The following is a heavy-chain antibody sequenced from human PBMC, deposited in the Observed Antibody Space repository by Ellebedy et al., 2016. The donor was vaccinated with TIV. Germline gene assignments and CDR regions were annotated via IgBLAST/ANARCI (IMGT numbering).Heavy chain of an antibody. D-gene: IGHD6-19*01. CDR1: GFTFSDYA. J-gene: IGHJ4*02. CDR3: ARDMDKSSGWYGGAAY. Sequence: GESLKISCAASGFTFSDYAMHWVRQAPGKGLEWVAVISHDGSSQYYADSMKGRFTVSRDNSMTTVYLEMNSLRAEDTALYYCARDMDKSSGWYGGAAYWGQGTQVTVSS. CDR2: ISHDGSSQ. V-gene: IGHV3-30-3*01.